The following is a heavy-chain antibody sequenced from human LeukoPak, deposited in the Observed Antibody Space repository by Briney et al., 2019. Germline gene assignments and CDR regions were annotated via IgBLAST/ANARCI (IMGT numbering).Heavy chain of an antibody. D-gene: IGHD3-16*02. CDR2: ISSSSSYI. CDR3: ARDRTSILGELSFDY. J-gene: IGHJ4*02. V-gene: IGHV3-21*01. Sequence: GGSLRLSCAASGFTFSSYSMNWVRQAPGKGLEWVSSISSSSSYIYYADSVKGRFTISRDNAKNSLYLQMNSLRAEDTAVYYCARDRTSILGELSFDYWGQGTLVTVSS. CDR1: GFTFSSYS.